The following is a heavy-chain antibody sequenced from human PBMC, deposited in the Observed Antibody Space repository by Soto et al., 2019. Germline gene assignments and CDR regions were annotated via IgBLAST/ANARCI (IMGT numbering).Heavy chain of an antibody. CDR3: AIEDLWFGELPPYDY. CDR1: GFTFSSYS. V-gene: IGHV3-21*01. Sequence: PGGSLRLSCAASGFTFSSYSMNWVRQAPGKGLEWVSSISSSSSYIYYADSVKGRFTISRDNAKNSLYLQMNSLRAEDTAVYYCAIEDLWFGELPPYDYWGQGTLVTVSS. CDR2: ISSSSSYI. J-gene: IGHJ4*02. D-gene: IGHD3-10*01.